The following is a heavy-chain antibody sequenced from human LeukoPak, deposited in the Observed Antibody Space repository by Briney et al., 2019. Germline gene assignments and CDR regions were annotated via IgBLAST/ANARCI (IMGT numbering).Heavy chain of an antibody. Sequence: SGPTLVNPTQTLTLTCTFSGFSLSTGGVGVGWIRQPPGKALEWLALIYWNDDKRYSPSLKSRLTITKDTSKNQVVLTMTNMDPVDTATYYCAHSINPYLFGELLYKSGPQYYFDYWGQGTLVTVSS. CDR3: AHSINPYLFGELLYKSGPQYYFDY. V-gene: IGHV2-5*01. CDR2: IYWNDDK. D-gene: IGHD3-10*02. CDR1: GFSLSTGGVG. J-gene: IGHJ4*02.